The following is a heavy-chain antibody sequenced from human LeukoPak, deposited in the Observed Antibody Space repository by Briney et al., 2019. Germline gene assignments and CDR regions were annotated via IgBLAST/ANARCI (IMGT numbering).Heavy chain of an antibody. J-gene: IGHJ4*02. CDR2: IKQDESET. CDR3: ASQLDGTLDY. CDR1: GFTFSSHW. D-gene: IGHD2-2*01. Sequence: GGSLRLSCAASGFTFSSHWMTWVRQAPGKGLEWVGNIKQDESETYYVDSVRGRITISRDNAKKSLYLEMNSLRAEDTAVYYCASQLDGTLDYWGQGTLVTVSS. V-gene: IGHV3-7*02.